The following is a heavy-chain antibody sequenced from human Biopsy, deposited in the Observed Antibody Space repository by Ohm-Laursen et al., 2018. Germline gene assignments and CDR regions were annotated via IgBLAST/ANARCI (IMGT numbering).Heavy chain of an antibody. CDR1: GGTFNGYG. J-gene: IGHJ3*01. Sequence: GASVKVSCKASGGTFNGYGINWVRQAPGQGLEWMGGIIPFFGTSDYAQTFQGRVTITADKSTSTSYMELTRLRSEGSAVYYCAAGTRYSSGWYNAVDFWGQGTMVTVSS. V-gene: IGHV1-69*06. CDR3: AAGTRYSSGWYNAVDF. D-gene: IGHD6-19*01. CDR2: IIPFFGTS.